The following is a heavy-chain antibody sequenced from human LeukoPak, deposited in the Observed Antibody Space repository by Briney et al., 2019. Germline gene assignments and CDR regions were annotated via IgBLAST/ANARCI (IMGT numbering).Heavy chain of an antibody. CDR3: AKDRTATPDAFDI. CDR1: AFTLGDYA. D-gene: IGHD2-15*01. CDR2: ISWNSGMI. J-gene: IGHJ3*02. V-gene: IGHV3-9*01. Sequence: GRSLRLSCAASAFTLGDYAMHWVRQPPGKGLEWVSGISWNSGMIGYADSVKGRFTISRGNTKNFLYLQMNSLRAEDTALYYCAKDRTATPDAFDIWGQGTTVTASS.